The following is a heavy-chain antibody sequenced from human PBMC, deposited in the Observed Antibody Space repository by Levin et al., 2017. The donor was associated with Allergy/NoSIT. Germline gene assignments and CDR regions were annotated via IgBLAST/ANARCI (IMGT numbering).Heavy chain of an antibody. J-gene: IGHJ4*02. CDR3: ARVLARRLYSSSYYFDY. D-gene: IGHD6-6*01. V-gene: IGHV1-8*01. Sequence: WASVKVSCKASGYTFTSYDINWVRQATGQGLEWMGWMNPNSGNTGYAQKFQGRVTMTRNTSISTAYMDLSSLRSEDTAVYYCARVLARRLYSSSYYFDYWGQGTLVTVSS. CDR2: MNPNSGNT. CDR1: GYTFTSYD.